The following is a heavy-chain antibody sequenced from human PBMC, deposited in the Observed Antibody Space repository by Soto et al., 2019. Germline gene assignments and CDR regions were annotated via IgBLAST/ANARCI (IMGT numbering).Heavy chain of an antibody. CDR3: AKDVDYRNYVNSFDY. CDR1: GFTLSSYA. CDR2: ISGSGGST. D-gene: IGHD4-4*01. V-gene: IGHV3-23*01. Sequence: EVQLLESGGGLVQPGGSLRLSCAASGFTLSSYAMSWVRQAPGKGLEWVSAISGSGGSTDYADSVKGRFTISRDNSKNTLYLQMNSVRAEDTAVYYCAKDVDYRNYVNSFDYWGQGTLVTVSS. J-gene: IGHJ4*02.